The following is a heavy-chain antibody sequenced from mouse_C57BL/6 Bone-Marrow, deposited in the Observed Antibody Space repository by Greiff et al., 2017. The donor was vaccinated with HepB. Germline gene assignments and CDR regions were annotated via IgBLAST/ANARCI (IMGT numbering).Heavy chain of an antibody. CDR3: ARWGIYYYGSSYWYFDV. Sequence: QVQLQQSGAELVKPGASVKLSCKASGYTFTSYWMHWVKQRPGQGLEWIGMIHPNSGSTNYNEKFKSKATLTVDKSSSTAYMQLSSLTSEDSAVYYCARWGIYYYGSSYWYFDVWGTGTTVTVSS. J-gene: IGHJ1*03. CDR1: GYTFTSYW. V-gene: IGHV1-64*01. CDR2: IHPNSGST. D-gene: IGHD1-1*01.